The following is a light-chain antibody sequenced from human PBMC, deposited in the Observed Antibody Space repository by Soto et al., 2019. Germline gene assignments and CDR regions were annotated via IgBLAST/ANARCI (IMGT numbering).Light chain of an antibody. Sequence: EILLTQSPATLSLSPGQRATLSSRASQSFRGLLAWYQQKHGQAPRLLIYDAYNRATGIPPRFSGSGSGTDGTITISDVKTEDGALYYCHQRQSWPRTFGQGTKVDIK. CDR1: QSFRGL. CDR3: HQRQSWPRT. J-gene: IGKJ1*01. CDR2: DAY. V-gene: IGKV3-11*01.